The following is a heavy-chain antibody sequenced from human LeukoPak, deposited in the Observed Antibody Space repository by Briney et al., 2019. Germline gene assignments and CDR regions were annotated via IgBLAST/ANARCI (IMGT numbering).Heavy chain of an antibody. J-gene: IGHJ5*02. CDR1: LGTFSSYA. CDR3: ARDGAVSPWFDP. V-gene: IGHV1-69*13. Sequence: AVHVSCKPSLGTFSSYAISWVRQPAGQGVEWMGGIIPIFGTANYAQNFQGRVTNTATESTSTAYMELSSLRSEDTAVYYCARDGAVSPWFDPWGQGTLVTVSS. CDR2: IIPIFGTA. D-gene: IGHD4-23*01.